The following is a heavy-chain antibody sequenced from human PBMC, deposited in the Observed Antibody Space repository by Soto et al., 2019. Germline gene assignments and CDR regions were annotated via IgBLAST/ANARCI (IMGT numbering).Heavy chain of an antibody. D-gene: IGHD6-25*01. V-gene: IGHV3-23*01. CDR2: ISGTGGST. CDR3: AKVSSGTYYYYGMDV. CDR1: GFTFSSYA. J-gene: IGHJ6*02. Sequence: EVQMLESGGGLVQPGGSLRLSCAASGFTFSSYAMSWVRQAPGKGLEWVSAISGTGGSTYYADTVKGRFTISRDNSKNTLYLQMNSLRAEDTAVYYCAKVSSGTYYYYGMDVWGQGTTVTVSS.